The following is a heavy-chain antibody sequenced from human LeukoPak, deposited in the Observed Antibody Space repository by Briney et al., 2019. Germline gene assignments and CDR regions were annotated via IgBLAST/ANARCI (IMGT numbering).Heavy chain of an antibody. CDR2: IGTAGDT. CDR1: GLTFSSYD. D-gene: IGHD2-2*01. J-gene: IGHJ4*02. Sequence: GGSLRLSCAASGLTFSSYDMHWVRQATGKGLEWVSAIGTAGDTYYPGSVKGRFTISRDNSKNTLYLQMNSLRAEDTAVYYCAKVEDIVVVPAALDGWGQGTLVTVSS. V-gene: IGHV3-13*01. CDR3: AKVEDIVVVPAALDG.